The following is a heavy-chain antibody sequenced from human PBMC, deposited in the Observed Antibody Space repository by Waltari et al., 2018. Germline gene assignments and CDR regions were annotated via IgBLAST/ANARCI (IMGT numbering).Heavy chain of an antibody. J-gene: IGHJ6*02. D-gene: IGHD3-3*01. CDR3: ARRSGSRGMDV. Sequence: EVQLVQSGAEVKKPRESLQIACKGAGYSFNSYWIGWVRQMPGKGLAWMGVIYPGDSDTRYSPSFQGQVTISADKSISTAYLQWSSLKASDTAMYYCARRSGSRGMDVWGQGTTVTVSS. CDR1: GYSFNSYW. CDR2: IYPGDSDT. V-gene: IGHV5-51*03.